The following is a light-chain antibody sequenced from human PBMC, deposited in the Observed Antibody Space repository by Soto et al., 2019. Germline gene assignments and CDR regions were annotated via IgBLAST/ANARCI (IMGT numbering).Light chain of an antibody. Sequence: DIQMTQSPSTLSASVGDRVTITCRASQSISSWLAWYQQKPGKAPDLLIYKASTLESGVPSRFSGSESGTEFTLTISSLQPYDFATYYCQQYNSYPLTFGGGTKVEI. CDR2: KAS. V-gene: IGKV1-5*03. CDR3: QQYNSYPLT. CDR1: QSISSW. J-gene: IGKJ4*01.